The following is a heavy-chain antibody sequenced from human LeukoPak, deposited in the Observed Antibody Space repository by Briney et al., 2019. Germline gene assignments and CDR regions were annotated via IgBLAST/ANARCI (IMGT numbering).Heavy chain of an antibody. V-gene: IGHV3-9*01. CDR3: AKDMDFHIVVVTAKVLSAFDI. D-gene: IGHD2-21*02. Sequence: GRSLRLSCAASGFTFDDYAMHWVRQAPGKGLEWVSGISWNSGSIGYADSVKGRFTISRDNAKNSLYLQMNSLRAEDTALYYCAKDMDFHIVVVTAKVLSAFDIWGQGTMVTVSS. CDR1: GFTFDDYA. CDR2: ISWNSGSI. J-gene: IGHJ3*02.